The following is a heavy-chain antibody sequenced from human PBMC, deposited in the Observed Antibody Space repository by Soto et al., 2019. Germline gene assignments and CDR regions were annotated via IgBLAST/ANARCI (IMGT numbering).Heavy chain of an antibody. CDR2: IYYSGTT. Sequence: QVQLRESGPGLVNPSETLSLTCTVSGGSINNYYWGWIRQSPGKGLEWIAYIYYSGTTNYNPSLKSRGTLSVDTSRNQFSLKLTSVTAADTAVYYCARVSGYCSATSCLGNFDYWGQGTLVTVSS. V-gene: IGHV4-59*13. CDR1: GGSINNYY. CDR3: ARVSGYCSATSCLGNFDY. D-gene: IGHD2-2*01. J-gene: IGHJ4*02.